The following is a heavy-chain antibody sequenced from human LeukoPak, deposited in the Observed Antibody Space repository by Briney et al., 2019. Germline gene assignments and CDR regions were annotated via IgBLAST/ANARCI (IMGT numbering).Heavy chain of an antibody. Sequence: RGGSLRLSCAASGSTFSSYGMHWVRQAPGKGLEWVAVIWYDGSNKYYADSVKGRFTISRDNSKNTLYLQMNSLRAEDTAVYYCARDILAYCGGDCYPAFGYWGQGTLPTVLS. CDR1: GSTFSSYG. D-gene: IGHD2-21*02. CDR2: IWYDGSNK. J-gene: IGHJ4*02. CDR3: ARDILAYCGGDCYPAFGY. V-gene: IGHV3-33*01.